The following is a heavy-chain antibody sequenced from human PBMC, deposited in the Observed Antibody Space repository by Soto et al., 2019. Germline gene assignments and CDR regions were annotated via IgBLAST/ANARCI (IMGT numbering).Heavy chain of an antibody. CDR1: GFTFSSYW. Sequence: GGSLRLSCAASGFTFSSYWMHRVRQAPGKGLVWVSRINSDGSSTSYADSVKGRFTISRDNAKNTLYLQMNSLRAEDTAVYYCARPFSGYDPLDAFDIWGQGTMVTVSS. CDR2: INSDGSST. D-gene: IGHD5-12*01. CDR3: ARPFSGYDPLDAFDI. V-gene: IGHV3-74*01. J-gene: IGHJ3*02.